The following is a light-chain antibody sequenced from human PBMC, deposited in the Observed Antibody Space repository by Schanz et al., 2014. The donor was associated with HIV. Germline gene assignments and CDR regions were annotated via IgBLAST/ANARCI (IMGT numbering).Light chain of an antibody. CDR1: NSDVGAYNY. J-gene: IGLJ3*02. V-gene: IGLV2-8*01. CDR3: ATWDDSLSALV. CDR2: EVN. Sequence: QSALTQPPSASGSPGQSVTISCTGTNSDVGAYNYVSWYQQHPGKAPKLLIYEVNKRPSGVPARFSGSKSGTSASLAISGLRSEDEADYYCATWDDSLSALVFGGGTKLTVL.